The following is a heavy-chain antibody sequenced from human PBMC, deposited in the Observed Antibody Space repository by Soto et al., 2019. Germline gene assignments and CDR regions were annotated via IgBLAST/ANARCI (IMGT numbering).Heavy chain of an antibody. Sequence: GGSLRLSCAASGFTFSSYGMHWVRQAPGKGLEWVAVIRSSRSNIYYADSVKGRFTISRDNAKNSLYLQMNSLRDEDTAVYYCARDPDTSGSYGYDAFDIWGQGTMVTVSS. CDR3: ARDPDTSGSYGYDAFDI. D-gene: IGHD1-26*01. CDR2: IRSSRSNI. CDR1: GFTFSSYG. J-gene: IGHJ3*02. V-gene: IGHV3-48*02.